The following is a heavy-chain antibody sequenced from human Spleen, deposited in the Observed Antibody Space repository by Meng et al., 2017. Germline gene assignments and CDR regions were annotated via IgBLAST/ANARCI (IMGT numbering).Heavy chain of an antibody. D-gene: IGHD3-10*01. J-gene: IGHJ4*02. CDR2: RYHSES. V-gene: IGHV4-38-2*02. Sequence: SETLSLTCTVSGYPISSGYYWGWMRQFPGKGLEWIGSRYHSESYYNPSLKSRVTIPLDTSKNQFSLRLSSVTAADTAIYYCARGHGGNSWSSDFWGQGTLVTVSS. CDR1: GYPISSGYY. CDR3: ARGHGGNSWSSDF.